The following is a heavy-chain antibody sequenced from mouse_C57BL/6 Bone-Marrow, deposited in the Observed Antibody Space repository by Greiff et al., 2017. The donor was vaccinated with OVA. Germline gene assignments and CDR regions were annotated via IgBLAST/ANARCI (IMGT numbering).Heavy chain of an antibody. D-gene: IGHD2-10*01. CDR2: IWGVGST. V-gene: IGHV2-6*01. J-gene: IGHJ3*01. CDR1: GFSLTSYG. Sequence: QVQLKESGPGLVAPSQSLSITCTVSGFSLTSYGVDWVRQSPGKGLEWLGVIWGVGSTNYNSALKSRLSISKDNSKIQVFLKMNSLQTDDTAMYYCASDHPYFPFAYWGQGTLVTVSA. CDR3: ASDHPYFPFAY.